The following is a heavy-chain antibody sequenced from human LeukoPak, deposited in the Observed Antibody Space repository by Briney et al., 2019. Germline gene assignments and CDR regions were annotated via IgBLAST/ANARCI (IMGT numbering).Heavy chain of an antibody. CDR3: ARTGHYGDYVFDY. CDR1: GYTFTGYY. J-gene: IGHJ4*02. Sequence: ASVKVSCKASGYTFTGYYMHWVRQAPGQGLEWMGWINPNSGGTNYAQKFQGWVTMTRDTSISTAYMELSRLRSDDTAVYYCARTGHYGDYVFDYWGRGTLVTVSS. CDR2: INPNSGGT. D-gene: IGHD4-17*01. V-gene: IGHV1-2*04.